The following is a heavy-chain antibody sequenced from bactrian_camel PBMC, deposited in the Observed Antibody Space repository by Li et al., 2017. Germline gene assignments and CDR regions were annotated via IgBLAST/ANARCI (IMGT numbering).Heavy chain of an antibody. CDR2: FRYTFGRTT. CDR1: GYTYSLNC. V-gene: IGHV3S1*01. Sequence: VQLVESGGGSVQAGGSLRLSCAASGYTYSLNCLGWFRQAPGMEREQVAVFRYTFGRTTYYADSVKGRFTISRDDAKNTLYLQLNSLKTDDTAICYCAQVDGNAFCSYTYRGQGTQVTVS. J-gene: IGHJ4*01. D-gene: IGHD3*01. CDR3: AQVDGNAFCSYTY.